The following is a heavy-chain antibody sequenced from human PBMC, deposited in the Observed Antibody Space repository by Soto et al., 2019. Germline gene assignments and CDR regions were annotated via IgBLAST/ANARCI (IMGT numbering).Heavy chain of an antibody. CDR2: IVVGSGNT. V-gene: IGHV1-58*02. CDR1: GFTFTSSA. D-gene: IGHD3-3*01. Sequence: SVKVSCKASGFTFTSSAMQWVRQARGQRLEWIGWIVVGSGNTNYAQKFQERVTITRDMSTSTAYMELSSLRSEDTAVYYCAAAYNDFWSGYTDYWGQGTLVTVSS. CDR3: AAAYNDFWSGYTDY. J-gene: IGHJ4*02.